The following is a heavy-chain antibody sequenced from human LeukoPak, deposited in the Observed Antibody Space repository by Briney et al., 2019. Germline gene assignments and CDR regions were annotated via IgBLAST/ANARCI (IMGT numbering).Heavy chain of an antibody. D-gene: IGHD6-13*01. CDR3: ANGYSSPYYNDLDI. CDR2: INSDCSST. CDR1: GFTFNNYW. V-gene: IGHV3-74*01. Sequence: GGSLRLSCAASGFTFNNYWMHWVRQAPGKGLVWVSRINSDCSSTTYADSVKGRFIISSDNAKKTLYLQMNSLRAEDTDVYYCANGYSSPYYNDLDIRGEGTMDPVSS. J-gene: IGHJ3*02.